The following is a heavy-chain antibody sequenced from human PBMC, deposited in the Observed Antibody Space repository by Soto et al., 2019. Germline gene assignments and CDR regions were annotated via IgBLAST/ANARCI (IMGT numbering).Heavy chain of an antibody. Sequence: SHAVSLTCAICVGSVSSNRASWIWIRQSPSRGLEWLGRTYYRSKWYNDYALSVKSRITLNPDTSKNQFSLQLNSVTPEDTAVYYCARGNHNTWFDPWGQRTLVTVSS. CDR3: ARGNHNTWFDP. CDR1: VGSVSSNRAS. CDR2: TYYRSKWYN. J-gene: IGHJ5*02. V-gene: IGHV6-1*01.